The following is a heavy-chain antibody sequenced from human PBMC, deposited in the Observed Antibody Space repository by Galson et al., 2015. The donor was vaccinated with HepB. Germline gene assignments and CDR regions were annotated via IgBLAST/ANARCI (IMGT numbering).Heavy chain of an antibody. D-gene: IGHD3-3*01. J-gene: IGHJ4*02. CDR3: ARDGIFGVAMAFGY. CDR2: ISAYNGNT. Sequence: SVKVSCKASGYTFTSYGISWVRQAPGQGLEWMGWISAYNGNTNYAQKFQGRVTMTTDTSTSTAYMELRSLRSDDTAVYYCARDGIFGVAMAFGYWGQGTLVTVSS. V-gene: IGHV1-18*01. CDR1: GYTFTSYG.